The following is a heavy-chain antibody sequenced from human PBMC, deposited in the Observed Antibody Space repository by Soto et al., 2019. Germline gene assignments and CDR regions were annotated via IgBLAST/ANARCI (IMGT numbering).Heavy chain of an antibody. J-gene: IGHJ6*02. CDR3: VRLPGYCSGTSCHGYYVRDV. V-gene: IGHV4-39*01. Sequence: SETLSLTCTVSGGSISSSNYYWGWIRQSPGKGLEWIGSINYSGNTYYNPSLTGRVTISVDTSQSQFSMKLTSMTAADTAVYFCVRLPGYCSGTSCHGYYVRDVWAQGTTVTAP. CDR1: GGSISSSNYY. D-gene: IGHD2-2*01. CDR2: INYSGNT.